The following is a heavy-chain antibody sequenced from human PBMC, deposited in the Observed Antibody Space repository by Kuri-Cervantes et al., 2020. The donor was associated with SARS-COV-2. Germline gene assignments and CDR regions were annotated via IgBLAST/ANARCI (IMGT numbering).Heavy chain of an antibody. V-gene: IGHV1-69*05. CDR2: IIPNFGTA. J-gene: IGHJ4*02. Sequence: SVKVSCKASGGTFRSYAISWVRQAPGQGLEWMGGIIPNFGTANYAQKFQGRVTITTDESTSTAYMELSSLRSEDTAVYYCARDAPSSGWTAPGSYWGQGTLVTVSS. CDR3: ARDAPSSGWTAPGSY. D-gene: IGHD6-19*01. CDR1: GGTFRSYA.